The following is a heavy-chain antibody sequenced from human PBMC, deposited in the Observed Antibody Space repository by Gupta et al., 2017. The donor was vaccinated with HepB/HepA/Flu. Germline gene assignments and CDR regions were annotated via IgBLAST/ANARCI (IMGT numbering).Heavy chain of an antibody. V-gene: IGHV4-59*08. CDR2: AYFSGNT. Sequence: QVQLPESGPGLVKPSATLSLTCSVSGHSMSSDYWGWIRQPPGKGLEWIGYAYFSGNTFYSPSLRSRLTISVDTSKTQFSLSLRSVTAADTAVYYCARLLASSSSRGFFDFWGQGTLVTVSS. D-gene: IGHD6-6*01. J-gene: IGHJ4*02. CDR1: GHSMSSDY. CDR3: ARLLASSSSRGFFDF.